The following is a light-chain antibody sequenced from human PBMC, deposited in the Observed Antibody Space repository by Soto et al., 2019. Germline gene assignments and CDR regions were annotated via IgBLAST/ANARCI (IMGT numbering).Light chain of an antibody. J-gene: IGKJ1*01. CDR3: QQYNTYSRT. V-gene: IGKV1-5*03. CDR2: KAS. Sequence: DIQITQSPSTLSASVGDRVTITCRASQSIGYWLAWYQQKPGKAPKLLIYKASSLEIGVPSRFSGSGSGTEFTLTISSLQPDDFATYYCQQYNTYSRTFGQGTKVEIK. CDR1: QSIGYW.